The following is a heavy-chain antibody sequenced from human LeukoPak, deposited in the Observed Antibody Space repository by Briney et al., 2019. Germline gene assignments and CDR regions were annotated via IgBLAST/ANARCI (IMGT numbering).Heavy chain of an antibody. J-gene: IGHJ6*02. D-gene: IGHD2-2*01. CDR1: GFTFSSYA. CDR3: ARYCSSTSCYLDYYYGMDV. Sequence: PGGSLRLSCAASGFTFSSYAMHWVRQAPGKGLEWVAVISYDGSNKYYADSVKGRFTISRDNSKNTLYLQMNSPRAEDTAVYYCARYCSSTSCYLDYYYGMDVWGQGTTVTVSS. V-gene: IGHV3-30-3*01. CDR2: ISYDGSNK.